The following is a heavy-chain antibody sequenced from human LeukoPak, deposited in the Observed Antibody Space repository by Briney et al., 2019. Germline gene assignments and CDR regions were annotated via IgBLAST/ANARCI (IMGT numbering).Heavy chain of an antibody. J-gene: IGHJ4*02. CDR1: GYTFTGYY. Sequence: GASVKVSCKASGYTFTGYYMHWVRQAPGQGLEWMGWINPSSGGTNYAQKFQGRVTMTRDTSISTAYMELSRLRSDDTAVYYCARDLLESSGYYIDYWGQGTLVTVSS. V-gene: IGHV1-2*02. CDR2: INPSSGGT. D-gene: IGHD3-22*01. CDR3: ARDLLESSGYYIDY.